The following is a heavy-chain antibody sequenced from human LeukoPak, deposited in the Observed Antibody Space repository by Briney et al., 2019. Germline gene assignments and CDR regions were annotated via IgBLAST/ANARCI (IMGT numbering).Heavy chain of an antibody. J-gene: IGHJ4*02. V-gene: IGHV3-74*01. Sequence: PGGSLRLSCAASGFYFSSNWMHWVRHAPGQGLVWVSRIKGDGISTNYADSVKGRFTISRDIAKNTLYLQMNSLGAEDTGVYYCAKDHYWSIDYWGRGTLVTVSS. D-gene: IGHD3-3*01. CDR3: AKDHYWSIDY. CDR2: IKGDGIST. CDR1: GFYFSSNW.